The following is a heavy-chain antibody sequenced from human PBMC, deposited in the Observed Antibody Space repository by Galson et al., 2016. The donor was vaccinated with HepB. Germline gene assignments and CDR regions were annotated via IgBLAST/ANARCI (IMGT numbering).Heavy chain of an antibody. CDR1: GYTFHSHA. D-gene: IGHD3-16*01. V-gene: IGHV1-3*01. CDR2: INAANGNT. J-gene: IGHJ4*02. Sequence: SVKVSCKASGYTFHSHAMHWVRQAPGQRLEWMGWINAANGNTKYSQKFQDRVTITRDRSASTVYMELSSLRSEDTAMSYCARELGTKNDYWGQGTLVTVSS. CDR3: ARELGTKNDY.